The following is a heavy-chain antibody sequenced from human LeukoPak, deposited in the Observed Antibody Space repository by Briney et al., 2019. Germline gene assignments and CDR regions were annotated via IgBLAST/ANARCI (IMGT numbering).Heavy chain of an antibody. V-gene: IGHV3-30-3*01. CDR1: GFTFSSYA. CDR3: AKWSEDYYYGMDV. D-gene: IGHD2-15*01. Sequence: GRSLRLSCAASGFTFSSYAMHWVRQAPGKGLEWVAVISYDRSNKYYADSVKGRFTISRDNSKNSLYLQMNSLRAEDTAVYYCAKWSEDYYYGMDVWGQGTTVTVSS. J-gene: IGHJ6*02. CDR2: ISYDRSNK.